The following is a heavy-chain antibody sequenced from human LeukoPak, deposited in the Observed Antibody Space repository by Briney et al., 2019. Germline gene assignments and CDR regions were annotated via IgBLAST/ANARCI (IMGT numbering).Heavy chain of an antibody. V-gene: IGHV3-23*01. D-gene: IGHD6-6*01. CDR3: AKVWEQLVLGMGGFDY. CDR1: GFTFSGSA. CDR2: ISGSGGST. Sequence: GGSLRLSCAASGFTFSGSAMHWVRQAPGKGLEWVSAISGSGGSTYYADSVKGRFTISRDNSKNTLYLQMNSLRAEDTAVYYCAKVWEQLVLGMGGFDYWGQGTLVTVSS. J-gene: IGHJ4*02.